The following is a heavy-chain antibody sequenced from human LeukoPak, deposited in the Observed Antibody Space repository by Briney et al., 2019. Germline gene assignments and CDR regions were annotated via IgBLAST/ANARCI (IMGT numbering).Heavy chain of an antibody. CDR3: AREATWTGTPYYFDY. J-gene: IGHJ4*02. D-gene: IGHD3/OR15-3a*01. CDR2: IYTSENT. CDR1: GGSFSNYF. Sequence: PSETLSLTCTVSGGSFSNYFWSWIRQPAGKGLEWIGRIYTSENTNYNPSLKSRVTVSVDTSKNQFSLRLSSVTAADTAVYYCAREATWTGTPYYFDYWGQGTLVTVSS. V-gene: IGHV4-4*07.